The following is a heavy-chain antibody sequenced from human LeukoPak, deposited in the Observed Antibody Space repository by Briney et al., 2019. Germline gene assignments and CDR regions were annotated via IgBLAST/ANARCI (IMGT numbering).Heavy chain of an antibody. D-gene: IGHD3-22*01. J-gene: IGHJ2*01. V-gene: IGHV3-20*01. Sequence: PGESLTLSCAAEGFTSGDFCMSWVRQAHGKGREWVSGINWNGASTGYAASVKGRFTISRDSAKNSLYLQMNSLRAEDTAFYHCARDRFDSSGSNFWYFDLWGRGTLVTVSS. CDR3: ARDRFDSSGSNFWYFDL. CDR1: GFTSGDFC. CDR2: INWNGAST.